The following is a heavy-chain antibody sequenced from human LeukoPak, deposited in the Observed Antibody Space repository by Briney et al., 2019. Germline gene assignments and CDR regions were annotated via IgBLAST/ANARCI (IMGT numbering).Heavy chain of an antibody. V-gene: IGHV3-7*05. Sequence: GGSLRLSCAASAFTFSDYWMNWVRQAPGKGLEWVANIKQDGSEKYYVDSVKGRFTISRDNAKNSLYLQMNSLRAEDTAVYYCARGTGLDYWGQGTLVTVSS. J-gene: IGHJ4*02. CDR1: AFTFSDYW. D-gene: IGHD1-14*01. CDR2: IKQDGSEK. CDR3: ARGTGLDY.